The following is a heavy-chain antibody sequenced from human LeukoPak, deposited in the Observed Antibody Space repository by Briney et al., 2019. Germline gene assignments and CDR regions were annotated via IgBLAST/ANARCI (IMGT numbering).Heavy chain of an antibody. CDR2: INPNSGGT. D-gene: IGHD2-2*01. Sequence: ASVKVSCKASGYTFTDYYMHWVRQAPGQGIEWMGWINPNSGGTNYAQKFQGRVTMTRDTSISTAYMELSRLRSDDTAVYYCAREHNIVVVPAAMPPDIAAAENWFDPWGQGTLVTVSS. CDR3: AREHNIVVVPAAMPPDIAAAENWFDP. J-gene: IGHJ5*02. V-gene: IGHV1-2*02. CDR1: GYTFTDYY.